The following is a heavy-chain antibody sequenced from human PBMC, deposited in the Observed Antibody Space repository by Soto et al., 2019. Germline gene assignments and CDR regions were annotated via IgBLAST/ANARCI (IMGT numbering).Heavy chain of an antibody. CDR3: AKDSSVTAAGSGGWFDP. D-gene: IGHD6-13*01. V-gene: IGHV3-30*18. Sequence: QVQLVESGGGVVQPGRSLRLSCSASGFPFSSHGMHWVRQAPGKGLEWVAGISFDGGNQYYADSVKGRFTISRDKSNNTLYLQMNGLGAEDTATYYCAKDSSVTAAGSGGWFDPWGQGTLVIVSS. CDR1: GFPFSSHG. CDR2: ISFDGGNQ. J-gene: IGHJ5*02.